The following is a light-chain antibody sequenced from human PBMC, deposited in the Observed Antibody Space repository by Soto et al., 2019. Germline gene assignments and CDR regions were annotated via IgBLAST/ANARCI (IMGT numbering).Light chain of an antibody. CDR3: HHYGSPPKA. CDR1: QSVARSF. Sequence: EIVLTQSPGTLSLSPGDRVTLSCRASQSVARSFLAWYQQKRGQAPRLLIYGASSRATGITDRFSGSGSGTDFTSTISRLEPEDFAVYYCHHYGSPPKAFGPGTKGDI. CDR2: GAS. J-gene: IGKJ3*01. V-gene: IGKV3-20*01.